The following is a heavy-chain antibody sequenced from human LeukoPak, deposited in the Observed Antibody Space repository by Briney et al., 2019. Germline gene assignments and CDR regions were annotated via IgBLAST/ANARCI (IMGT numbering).Heavy chain of an antibody. V-gene: IGHV3-7*03. J-gene: IGHJ6*02. CDR2: VNRDGSET. D-gene: IGHD2-8*01. CDR1: GFTLSNHW. CDR3: VRNNAMDV. Sequence: GGSLRLSCAASGFTLSNHWMTWARQVPGRGPEWVANVNRDGSETYYLDSVKGRFTISRDNAKSSLNLQMNSLRAEDTALYYCVRNNAMDVWGQGTAVIVSS.